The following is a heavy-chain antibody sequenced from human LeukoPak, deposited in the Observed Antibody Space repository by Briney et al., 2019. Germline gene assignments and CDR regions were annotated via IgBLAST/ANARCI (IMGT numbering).Heavy chain of an antibody. CDR2: IRSRAYGGTT. CDR1: GFTFGDDA. J-gene: IGHJ3*02. Sequence: GGSLRLSCLASGFTFGDDAMSWFRQAPGKGLEWVGLIRSRAYGGTTEYAASVKGRFTISRDDSKSIAYLQMNSPKAEDTAVYFCTRETDAFDIWGQGTMVTVSS. V-gene: IGHV3-49*03. CDR3: TRETDAFDI.